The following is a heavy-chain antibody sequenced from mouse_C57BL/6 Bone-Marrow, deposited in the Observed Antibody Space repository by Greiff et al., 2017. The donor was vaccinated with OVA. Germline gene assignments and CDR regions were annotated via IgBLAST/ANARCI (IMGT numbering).Heavy chain of an antibody. CDR2: LYPRDGST. D-gene: IGHD2-3*01. CDR3: ARDDGYYFDY. J-gene: IGHJ2*01. V-gene: IGHV1-85*01. CDR1: GYTFTSYD. Sequence: VQLVESGPELVKPGASVKLSCKASGYTFTSYDINWVKQRPGQGLEWIGWLYPRDGSTTYNEKFKGKATLTVDTSSSTAYMELHSLTSEVSAVYFCARDDGYYFDYWGQGTTLTVSS.